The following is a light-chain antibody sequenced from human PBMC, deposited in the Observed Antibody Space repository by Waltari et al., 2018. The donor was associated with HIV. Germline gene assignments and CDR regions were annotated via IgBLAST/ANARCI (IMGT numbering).Light chain of an antibody. CDR1: QSVSSNS. V-gene: IGKV3-20*01. Sequence: EIVLTQSPGTLSLSPGGRATLSCRASQSVSSNSLAWYQHKPGQAPRLLLYGASTRATGVSDRFSGSGSGADFTLIISRMQPEDLAVYYCHQYGSSPGTFGQGTKVEIK. CDR2: GAS. CDR3: HQYGSSPGT. J-gene: IGKJ1*01.